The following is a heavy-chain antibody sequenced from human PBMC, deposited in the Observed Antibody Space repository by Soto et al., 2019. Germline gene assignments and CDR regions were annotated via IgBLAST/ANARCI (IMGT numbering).Heavy chain of an antibody. Sequence: GASVKVSCKASGYTFTGYYMHWVRQAPGQGLEWMGWINPNSGGANYAQKFQGWVTMTRDTSISTAYMELSRLRSDDTAVYYCARANTYYYASGSYYSTYGYWLDPWGQGTLVTVYS. CDR1: GYTFTGYY. D-gene: IGHD3-10*01. V-gene: IGHV1-2*04. CDR2: INPNSGGA. J-gene: IGHJ5*02. CDR3: ARANTYYYASGSYYSTYGYWLDP.